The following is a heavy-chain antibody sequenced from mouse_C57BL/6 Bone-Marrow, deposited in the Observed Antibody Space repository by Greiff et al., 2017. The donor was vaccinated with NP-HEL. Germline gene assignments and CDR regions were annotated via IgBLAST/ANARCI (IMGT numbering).Heavy chain of an antibody. CDR3: ARGSYGSSPHYYAMDY. J-gene: IGHJ4*01. CDR2: IYPRSGNT. Sequence: VQLQQSGAELARPGASVKLSCKASGYTFTSYGISWVKQRTGQGLEWIGEIYPRSGNTYYNEKFKGKATLTADKSSSTAYMELRSLTSEDSAVYFCARGSYGSSPHYYAMDYWGQGTSVTVSS. D-gene: IGHD1-1*01. V-gene: IGHV1-81*01. CDR1: GYTFTSYG.